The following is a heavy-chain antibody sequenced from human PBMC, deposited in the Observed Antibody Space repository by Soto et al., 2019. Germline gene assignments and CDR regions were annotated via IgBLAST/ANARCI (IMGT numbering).Heavy chain of an antibody. CDR1: GLTFSSAL. D-gene: IGHD2-21*02. CDR3: ARDMTYRMDV. V-gene: IGHV3-74*01. Sequence: GGSRRSCWAASGLTFSSALIHWVGKAPGQGLVCVYHINSDESRTTYAHSVKGRFTISRDNDQNTLYLQVNSLRAEDTAVYYCARDMTYRMDVWGQGTTVTVSS. J-gene: IGHJ6*02. CDR2: INSDESRT.